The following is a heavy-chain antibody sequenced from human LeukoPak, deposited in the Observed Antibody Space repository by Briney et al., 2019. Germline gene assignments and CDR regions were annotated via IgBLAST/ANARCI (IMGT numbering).Heavy chain of an antibody. V-gene: IGHV3-21*01. CDR3: ARDLYDFWSGYQPFDY. CDR2: ISSSRSYI. CDR1: GFTFSSYS. Sequence: GGSLRLSCAASGFTFSSYSMNWVRQAPGEGLEFVSSISSSRSYIYYADSVKVRFTISRDNAKNSLYLQLNSLRAEDTAVYYCARDLYDFWSGYQPFDYWGQGTLVTVSS. D-gene: IGHD3-3*01. J-gene: IGHJ4*02.